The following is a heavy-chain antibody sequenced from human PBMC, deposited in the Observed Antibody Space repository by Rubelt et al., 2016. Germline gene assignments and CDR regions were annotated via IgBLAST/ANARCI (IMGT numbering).Heavy chain of an antibody. CDR2: IYWDDDK. J-gene: IGHJ4*02. V-gene: IGHV2-5*02. CDR1: GFSLTTSGVG. Sequence: QITLKESGPTLVKPTQALTLTCTFSGFSLTTSGVGVGWIRQPPGKALEWLALIYWDDDKHYSPSLKSRLTITKDTSKKQVVITMTNMDPVDTATYSCAHTRGGGNSPLVDYWGQGILVTVSS. D-gene: IGHD4-23*01. CDR3: AHTRGGGNSPLVDY.